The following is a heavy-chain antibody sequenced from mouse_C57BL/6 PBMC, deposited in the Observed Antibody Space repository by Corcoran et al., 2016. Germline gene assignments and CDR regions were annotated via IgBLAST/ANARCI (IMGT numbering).Heavy chain of an antibody. V-gene: IGHV1-76*01. CDR3: ARSPYYYGSSLFAY. J-gene: IGHJ3*01. CDR2: IYPGSGNT. Sequence: QVQLKQSGAELVRPGASVKLSCKASGYTFTDYYINWVKQRPGQGLEWIARIYPGSGNTYYNEKFKGKATLTAEKSSSTAYMQLSSLTSEDSAVYFCARSPYYYGSSLFAYWGQGTLVTVS. D-gene: IGHD1-1*01. CDR1: GYTFTDYY.